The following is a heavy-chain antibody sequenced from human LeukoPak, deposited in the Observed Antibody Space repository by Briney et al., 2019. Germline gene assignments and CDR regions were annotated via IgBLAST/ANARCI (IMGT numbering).Heavy chain of an antibody. CDR1: GGSFSGYY. CDR2: INHSGST. D-gene: IGHD6-19*01. CDR3: ARVRRQISGWYGGTFDY. Sequence: KPSETLSLTCAVYGGSFSGYYWSWIRQPPGKGLEWIGEINHSGSTNYNPSLKSRVTISVDTSKNQFSLKLSSVTAADTAVYYCARVRRQISGWYGGTFDYWGQGTLVTVSS. V-gene: IGHV4-34*01. J-gene: IGHJ4*02.